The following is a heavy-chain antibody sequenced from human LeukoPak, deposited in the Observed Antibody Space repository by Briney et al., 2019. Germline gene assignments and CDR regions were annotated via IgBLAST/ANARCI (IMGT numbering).Heavy chain of an antibody. V-gene: IGHV1-18*01. Sequence: ASVKVSCKASGYIFANYGFSWVRQAPGQALEWMGGINAYSGNTNYAQNFQGRVTLTTDTPTSTAYMELRSLRSDDTAVYYCARDNGGYCSATSCPLDYWGQGTLVTVSS. J-gene: IGHJ4*02. D-gene: IGHD2-2*01. CDR2: INAYSGNT. CDR1: GYIFANYG. CDR3: ARDNGGYCSATSCPLDY.